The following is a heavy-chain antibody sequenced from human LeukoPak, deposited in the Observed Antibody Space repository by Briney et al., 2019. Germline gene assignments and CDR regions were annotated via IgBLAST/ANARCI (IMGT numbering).Heavy chain of an antibody. D-gene: IGHD6-13*01. CDR2: INPSGGST. J-gene: IGHJ6*03. CDR1: GYTFTSYY. V-gene: IGHV1-46*01. Sequence: ASVKVSCKASGYTFTSYYMHWVRQAPGQGLEWMGIINPSGGSTSYAQKFQGRVTMTRDTSTSTVYMELSSLRSEDTAVYYCARDTSDYSSSWYRPYYYYMDVWGKGTTVTISS. CDR3: ARDTSDYSSSWYRPYYYYMDV.